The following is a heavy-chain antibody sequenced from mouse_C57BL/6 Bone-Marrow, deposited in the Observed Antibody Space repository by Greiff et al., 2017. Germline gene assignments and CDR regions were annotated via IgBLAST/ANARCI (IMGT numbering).Heavy chain of an antibody. CDR1: GYAFSSSW. D-gene: IGHD1-1*01. J-gene: IGHJ1*03. V-gene: IGHV1-82*01. Sequence: QVQLQQSGPELVKPGASVKISCKASGYAFSSSWMNWVKQRPGTGLEWIGRIYPGDGDTNYNGKFQGKATLTADKSSSTAYMQLSSLTSEDSAVYFCAREYYGPRYFDVWGTGTTVTVSS. CDR3: AREYYGPRYFDV. CDR2: IYPGDGDT.